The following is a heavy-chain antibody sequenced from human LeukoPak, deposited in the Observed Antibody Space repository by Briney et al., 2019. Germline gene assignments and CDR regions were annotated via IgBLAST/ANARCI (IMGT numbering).Heavy chain of an antibody. CDR1: GFTFSSYW. Sequence: GGSLRLSCVASGFTFSSYWMSWVRQAPGKGLEWVANINQDGSEEYDVDSAKGRFTISRDNSKNTLYLQMNSLRAEDTAVYYCARGTVVTPVDYWGQGTLVTVSS. CDR2: INQDGSEE. CDR3: ARGTVVTPVDY. D-gene: IGHD4-23*01. J-gene: IGHJ4*02. V-gene: IGHV3-7*01.